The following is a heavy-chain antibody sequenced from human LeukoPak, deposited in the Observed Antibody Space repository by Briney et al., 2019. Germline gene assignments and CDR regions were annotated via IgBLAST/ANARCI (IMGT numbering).Heavy chain of an antibody. J-gene: IGHJ5*02. CDR1: GDSVSSNSAA. CDR2: TYYRSKWYN. V-gene: IGHV6-1*01. CDR3: ARYSTSSGQFDP. D-gene: IGHD6-6*01. Sequence: PSQTLSLTCAISGDSVSSNSAAWTWIRQSPSRGLEWLGRTYYRSKWYNDYAVSVKSRITINPDTSKNQFSLQLSSVTPEDTAVYYCARYSTSSGQFDPWGQGTLVTVSS.